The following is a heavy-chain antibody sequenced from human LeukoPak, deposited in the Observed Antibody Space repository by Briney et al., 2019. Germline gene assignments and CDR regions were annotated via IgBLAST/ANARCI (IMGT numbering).Heavy chain of an antibody. Sequence: PGGSLRLSCAASGFIFSRYEMNWVRQAPGKGLEWISYISSSGTTIYHADSVKGRFTISRDNAKNSLYLQMNSLRAEDTAVYYCAREDPDWFDPWGQGTLVTVSS. CDR1: GFIFSRYE. J-gene: IGHJ5*02. CDR3: AREDPDWFDP. CDR2: ISSSGTTI. V-gene: IGHV3-48*03.